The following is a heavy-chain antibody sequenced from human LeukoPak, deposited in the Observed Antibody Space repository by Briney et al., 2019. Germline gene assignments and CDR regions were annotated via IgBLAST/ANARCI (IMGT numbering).Heavy chain of an antibody. J-gene: IGHJ5*02. D-gene: IGHD6-6*01. CDR1: GVSFSGYY. CDR2: INHSGST. CDR3: ARVKSAARRNYNWFDP. Sequence: SETLSLTCAVYGVSFSGYYWSWIRQPPGKGLGWIGEINHSGSTNYNPSLKSRVTISIDTSKNQFSLKLSSVTAADTAVYYCARVKSAARRNYNWFDPWGQGTLVTVSS. V-gene: IGHV4-34*01.